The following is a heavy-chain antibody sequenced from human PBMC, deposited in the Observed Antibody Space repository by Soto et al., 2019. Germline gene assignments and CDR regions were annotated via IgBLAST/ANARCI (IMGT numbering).Heavy chain of an antibody. D-gene: IGHD2-21*01. CDR1: GFTFSNFA. J-gene: IGHJ4*02. V-gene: IGHV3-23*01. CDR2: INDGGTDT. Sequence: GGYLRLSCAASGFTFSNFAMGWVRQTPGEGLHWFSAINDGGTDTWHADSVRGRFSISRDNSNNMVYLQMNSLRADDTAIYYCVKGTDSGAPYYFDFWGPGTLVTVSS. CDR3: VKGTDSGAPYYFDF.